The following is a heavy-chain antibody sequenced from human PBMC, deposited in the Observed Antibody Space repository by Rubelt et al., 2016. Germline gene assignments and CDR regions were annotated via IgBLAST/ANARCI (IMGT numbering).Heavy chain of an antibody. CDR2: ISASGANT. Sequence: EVQLLDSGGGFVQPGGSLRLSCAASGFTFSDYAMSWVRQAPGKGLEWASSISASGANTYYADSAKGRFTISRDNSKNTLYLQMNSLRVEDTALYYCAKAPRIVAAGEFYDYGGQGTLVTVSS. J-gene: IGHJ4*02. V-gene: IGHV3-23*01. D-gene: IGHD6-13*01. CDR1: GFTFSDYA. CDR3: AKAPRIVAAGEFYDY.